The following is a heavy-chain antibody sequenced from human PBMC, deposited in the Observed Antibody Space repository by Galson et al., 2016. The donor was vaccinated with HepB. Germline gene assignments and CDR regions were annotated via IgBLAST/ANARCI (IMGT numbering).Heavy chain of an antibody. V-gene: IGHV3-74*01. CDR1: VFTFPMHW. CDR3: TINPGY. CDR2: IRSDGSYI. J-gene: IGHJ4*02. Sequence: SLRLSCAVSVFTFPMHWMDWVRQAPGKGLVWVSRIRSDGSYITYADSVKGRFTISSDNAKNTLYLQMNRLRAEDTATYYCTINPGYWGQGTLVTVSS.